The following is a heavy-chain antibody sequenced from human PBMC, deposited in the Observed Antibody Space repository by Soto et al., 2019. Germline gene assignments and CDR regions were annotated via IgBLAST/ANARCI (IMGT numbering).Heavy chain of an antibody. CDR3: ARGVWVESYGAGTYSDF. CDR2: IYSGSTT. CDR1: GITVSRNY. D-gene: IGHD3-16*01. V-gene: IGHV3-66*01. Sequence: EVQLVESGGGLVQPGGSLRLSCAASGITVSRNYMSWVRQAPGKGLEWVSVIYSGSTTHYADSVNGRFTITRDNFKNTLDIEMNRRRAEQMAVYYCARGVWVESYGAGTYSDFGGQGTLVTVYS. J-gene: IGHJ4*02.